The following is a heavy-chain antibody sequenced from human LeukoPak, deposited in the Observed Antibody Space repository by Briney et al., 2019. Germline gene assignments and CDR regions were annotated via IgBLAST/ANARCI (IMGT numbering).Heavy chain of an antibody. Sequence: GRSLRLSCAVSGFVFSDFYMSWFRQPPGKRPEWLAYICGSGRSIFDADSVKDRFTISRDNAKNVLFLQMNSLRVEDTAVYYCARVLGGRSDAPDYWGQGTLVSVSS. CDR1: GFVFSDFY. D-gene: IGHD1-26*01. V-gene: IGHV3-11*01. CDR3: ARVLGGRSDAPDY. CDR2: ICGSGRSI. J-gene: IGHJ4*02.